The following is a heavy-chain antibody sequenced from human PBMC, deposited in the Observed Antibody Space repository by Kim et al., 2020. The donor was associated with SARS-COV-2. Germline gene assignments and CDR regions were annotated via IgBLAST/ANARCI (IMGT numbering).Heavy chain of an antibody. CDR1: GLTFSTYW. V-gene: IGHV3-7*01. J-gene: IGHJ4*02. D-gene: IGHD1-26*01. CDR2: LSEDGRQI. CDR3: TTLSYRVFDY. Sequence: GGSLRLSCAASGLTFSTYWMTWIRQAPENGLEWVAALSEDGRQIYYVDSVKGRFSIYRDNAKNSLFLQMNSLRVEDTGVYYCTTLSYRVFDYWGQGTLV.